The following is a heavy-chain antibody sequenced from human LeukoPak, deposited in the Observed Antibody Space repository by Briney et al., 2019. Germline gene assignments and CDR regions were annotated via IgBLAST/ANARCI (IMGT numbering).Heavy chain of an antibody. CDR1: GFTLSSDA. D-gene: IGHD2-21*01. J-gene: IGHJ6*03. Sequence: LGTSLRLSCAASGFTLSSDAMSWVRQAPGKGLGWGSVISGSGGGTKNADSVKGRFTISRDNSKNTLYLQMSSLRAEHTAVYYCAKGFRSIDVWGKGTTVTVSS. V-gene: IGHV3-23*01. CDR2: ISGSGGGT. CDR3: AKGFRSIDV.